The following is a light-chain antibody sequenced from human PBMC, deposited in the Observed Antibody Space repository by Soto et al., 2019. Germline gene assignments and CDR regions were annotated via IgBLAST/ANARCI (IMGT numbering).Light chain of an antibody. J-gene: IGLJ2*01. Sequence: QSVLTQPPSVSAAPGQKVTISCSGSSANIGSNHVSWYQQLPGTAPKLVIYDSDRRPSEIPDRFSGSKSGTSATLDITGLQTGDEADYYCGAWDGSLSVVLFGGGTQLTVL. V-gene: IGLV1-51*01. CDR3: GAWDGSLSVVL. CDR2: DSD. CDR1: SANIGSNH.